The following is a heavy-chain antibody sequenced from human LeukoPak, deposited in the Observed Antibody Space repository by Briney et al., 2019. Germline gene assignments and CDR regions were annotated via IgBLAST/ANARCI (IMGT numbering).Heavy chain of an antibody. D-gene: IGHD4-11*01. J-gene: IGHJ6*02. CDR2: IWYDGSNK. V-gene: IGHV3-33*01. CDR1: GFTFSSYG. CDR3: ARDYSNSFYYYYGMDV. Sequence: AGGSLRLSCAASGFTFSSYGVHWVRQAPGRGLEWVAVIWYDGSNKYYADSVKGRFTISRDNSKNTLYLQMNSLRAEDTAVYYCARDYSNSFYYYYGMDVRGQGTTVTVSS.